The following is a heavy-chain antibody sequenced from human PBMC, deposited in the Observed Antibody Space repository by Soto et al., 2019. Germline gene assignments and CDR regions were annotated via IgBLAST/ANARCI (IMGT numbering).Heavy chain of an antibody. CDR1: GGSISSSSYY. V-gene: IGHV4-39*01. CDR2: IYYSGST. CDR3: ARLATATAALPLDY. J-gene: IGHJ4*02. Sequence: QLQLQESGPGLVKPSETLSLTCTVSGGSISSSSYYWGWIRQPPGKGLEWIGSIYYSGSTYYNPSLKSRVTISVDTSKNPFSLKLSSVTAADTAVYYCARLATATAALPLDYWGQGTLVTVSS. D-gene: IGHD2-21*02.